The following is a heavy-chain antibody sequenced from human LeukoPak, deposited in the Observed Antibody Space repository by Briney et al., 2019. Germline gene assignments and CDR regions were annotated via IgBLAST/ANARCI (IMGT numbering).Heavy chain of an antibody. J-gene: IGHJ5*02. V-gene: IGHV1-46*01. CDR1: GYTFTSYY. D-gene: IGHD2-2*01. CDR3: ARGVCSGTSCYWVHNWFDP. Sequence: GASVKVSCTASGYTFTSYYIHWVRQAAGQGLEWMGIINPSGDGDSTSYAQKFQGRVIMTRDMSTNTVYMELSSLRSEDTAVYYCARGVCSGTSCYWVHNWFDPWGQASLVTVSS. CDR2: INPSGDGDST.